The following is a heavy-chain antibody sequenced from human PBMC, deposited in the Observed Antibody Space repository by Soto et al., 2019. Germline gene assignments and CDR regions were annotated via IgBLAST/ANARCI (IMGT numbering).Heavy chain of an antibody. CDR3: ARVVPAAQPN. V-gene: IGHV4-34*01. J-gene: IGHJ4*02. Sequence: QVQLQQWGAGLWKPSETLSLTCAVYGGSFSGYYWSWIRQPPGKGLEWIGEINHSGSTNYNPSLKRRVTISVDTFKNQFSLKLSAVTAADTAVYYCARVVPAAQPNWGQGTLVTVSS. CDR2: INHSGST. CDR1: GGSFSGYY. D-gene: IGHD2-2*01.